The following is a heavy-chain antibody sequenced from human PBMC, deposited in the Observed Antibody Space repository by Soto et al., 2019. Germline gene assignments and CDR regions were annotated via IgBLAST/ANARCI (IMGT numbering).Heavy chain of an antibody. J-gene: IGHJ5*01. Sequence: PSETLSLTCTVSGASVSSDTHYWTWVRQPLGKGLEWIGCVYYRGRTYYNPSLKSRASISIDTSKNQFSVKLTSMTAADTAIYSCARQWLEFWNWFDSSGQGTLVTVHS. CDR1: GASVSSDTHY. CDR2: VYYRGRT. D-gene: IGHD6-19*01. V-gene: IGHV4-39*01. CDR3: ARQWLEFWNWFDS.